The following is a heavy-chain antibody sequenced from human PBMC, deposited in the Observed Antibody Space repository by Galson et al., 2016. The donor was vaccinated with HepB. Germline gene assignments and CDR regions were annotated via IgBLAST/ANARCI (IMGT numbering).Heavy chain of an antibody. Sequence: SLRLSCATSGFTFGGYAMSWFRQAPGKGLEWLGFIRSQTYGGTTQYAASVEGRFTISRDDSTGIAYLQMSSLKTEDTAVYYCTRVMTPFFDWYFDLWGRGTLVTVSS. V-gene: IGHV3-49*03. J-gene: IGHJ2*01. CDR3: TRVMTPFFDWYFDL. CDR1: GFTFGGYA. CDR2: IRSQTYGGTT. D-gene: IGHD2-15*01.